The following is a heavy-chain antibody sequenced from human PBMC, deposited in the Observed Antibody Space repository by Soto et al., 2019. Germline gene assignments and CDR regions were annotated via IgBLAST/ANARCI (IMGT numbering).Heavy chain of an antibody. D-gene: IGHD6-13*01. J-gene: IGHJ4*02. CDR1: GGTFSSYA. CDR2: IIPIFGTA. Sequence: QVQLVQSRAEVKKPGSSVKVSCKASGGTFSSYAISWVRQAPGQGLEWRGGIIPIFGTANYAQKFQGRVTITADESTSTAYMELSSLRSEDTAVYYCARGVFRPYSSSWYFDYWGQRTLVTVSS. CDR3: ARGVFRPYSSSWYFDY. V-gene: IGHV1-69*12.